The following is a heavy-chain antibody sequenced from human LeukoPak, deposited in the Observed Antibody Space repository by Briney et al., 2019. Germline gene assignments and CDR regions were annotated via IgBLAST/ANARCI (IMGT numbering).Heavy chain of an antibody. J-gene: IGHJ4*02. D-gene: IGHD1-26*01. Sequence: GASVKVSCKASGGTFSSYAISWVRQAPGQGREWMGGIIPIFGTANYAQKFQGRVTITADESTSTAYMELSSLRFEDTAVYYCAREGVGATKRGAFDYWGQGTLVTVSS. CDR3: AREGVGATKRGAFDY. V-gene: IGHV1-69*13. CDR2: IIPIFGTA. CDR1: GGTFSSYA.